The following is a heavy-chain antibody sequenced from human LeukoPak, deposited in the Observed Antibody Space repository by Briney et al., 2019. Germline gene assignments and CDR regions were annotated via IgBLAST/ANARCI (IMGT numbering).Heavy chain of an antibody. CDR3: ARSSLNYYYDSSGYYGEPDSFDY. D-gene: IGHD3-22*01. Sequence: ASVKVSCKASGYTFTSYYMHWVRQAPGQGLEWMGIINPSGGSTSYAQKFQGRVTMTRDTSTSTVYMELSSLRSEDTAVYYCARSSLNYYYDSSGYYGEPDSFDYWGQGTLVTVSS. CDR2: INPSGGST. V-gene: IGHV1-46*01. CDR1: GYTFTSYY. J-gene: IGHJ4*02.